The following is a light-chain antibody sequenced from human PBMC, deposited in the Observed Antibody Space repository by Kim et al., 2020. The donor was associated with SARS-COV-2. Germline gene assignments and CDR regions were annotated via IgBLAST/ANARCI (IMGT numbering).Light chain of an antibody. Sequence: EIVMTQSPATLPVSPGERATLSCRASQSVSSNLAWYQQKPGQAPRLLIYGASTRATGIPARFSGSGSGTEFTLTISSLQSEDFAVYYCQQYNNWPPNTFGQGTKLEI. V-gene: IGKV3-15*01. CDR1: QSVSSN. CDR2: GAS. J-gene: IGKJ2*01. CDR3: QQYNNWPPNT.